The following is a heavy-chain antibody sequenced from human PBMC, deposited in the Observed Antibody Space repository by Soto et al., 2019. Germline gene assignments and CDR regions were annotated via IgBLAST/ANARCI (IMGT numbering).Heavy chain of an antibody. CDR3: ARVFSRDYGDPHWFDP. CDR2: IYYRGST. V-gene: IGHV4-30-4*01. D-gene: IGHD4-17*01. Sequence: QVQLQESGPGLVKPSQTLSLTCTVSGGSISSGDYYWSWIRQPPGKGLEWIGYIYYRGSTYYNPSLKSRVTLSVDTSKNQFSLMLSSVTAADTAVYYCARVFSRDYGDPHWFDPWGQGTLVTVSS. J-gene: IGHJ5*02. CDR1: GGSISSGDYY.